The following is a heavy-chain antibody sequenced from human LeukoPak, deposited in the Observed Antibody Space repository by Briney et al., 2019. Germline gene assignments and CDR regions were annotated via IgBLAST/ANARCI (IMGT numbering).Heavy chain of an antibody. CDR2: INPNSGDT. D-gene: IGHD2-15*01. CDR1: GYTFSDYY. J-gene: IGHJ4*02. V-gene: IGHV1-2*02. CDR3: AKVGAGTCCHFEY. Sequence: ASVKASCKASGYTFSDYYMLWVRQAPGLGLEWMGWINPNSGDTHYARKFQGRVTLTRDTSISTAYMELSRLTSDDTAVYYCAKVGAGTCCHFEYWGQGTLVTVSS.